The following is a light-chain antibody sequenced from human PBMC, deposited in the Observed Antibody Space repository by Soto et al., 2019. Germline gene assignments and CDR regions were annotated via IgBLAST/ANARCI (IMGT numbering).Light chain of an antibody. V-gene: IGLV2-11*01. J-gene: IGLJ1*01. CDR2: DVS. CDR3: SSYAGSYET. CDR1: STDVGDYDY. Sequence: QSALTQPRSVSGSPGQSVTISCTGTSTDVGDYDYVSWYQQHPGKAPKLMIYDVSKRPSGVPDRFSGSKSGNTASPIISGLQAEEGADYYCSSYAGSYETFGTGTKVPVL.